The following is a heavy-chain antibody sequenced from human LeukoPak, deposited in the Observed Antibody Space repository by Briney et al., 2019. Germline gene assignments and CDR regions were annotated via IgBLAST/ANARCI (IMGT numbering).Heavy chain of an antibody. CDR3: ARTFDN. Sequence: GGSLRLSCAASGFSFSSYNMNWVRQATGKGLEWVSHISDTATTIYYADSVKGRFTISRDNAKNSVYLQLNSLRAEDTAVYYCARTFDNWGQGSLVSVSS. J-gene: IGHJ4*02. CDR2: ISDTATTI. V-gene: IGHV3-48*04. CDR1: GFSFSSYN.